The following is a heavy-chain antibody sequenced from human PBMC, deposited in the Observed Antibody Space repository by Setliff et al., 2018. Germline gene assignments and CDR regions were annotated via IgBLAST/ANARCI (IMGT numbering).Heavy chain of an antibody. Sequence: SGPTLVNPTQTLTLTCSFSGFSLSDFGVGVGWIRQPPGKAPEWLALIYRDGDEHYTPSLEKRLTITKDTSKNQLVLTVSNMDSMDTATYFCAYRRKMSARYDAFEVWGQGTLVTVSS. D-gene: IGHD2-15*01. CDR3: AYRRKMSARYDAFEV. CDR2: IYRDGDE. V-gene: IGHV2-5*02. J-gene: IGHJ3*01. CDR1: GFSLSDFGVG.